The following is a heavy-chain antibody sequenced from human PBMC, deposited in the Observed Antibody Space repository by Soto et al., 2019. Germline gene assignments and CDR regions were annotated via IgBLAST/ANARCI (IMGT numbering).Heavy chain of an antibody. V-gene: IGHV3-33*01. CDR3: ARVGHNGYDLDFDY. CDR1: GFTFSLYG. J-gene: IGHJ4*02. D-gene: IGHD5-12*01. CDR2: IWNDGSEK. Sequence: PGGSLRLSCAASGFTFSLYGMHWVRQAPGKGLEWVAVIWNDGSEKNYADSVKGRFTLSGDSSKNTLYLEMNSPRVEDTAVYYCARVGHNGYDLDFDYWGQGTLVTVSS.